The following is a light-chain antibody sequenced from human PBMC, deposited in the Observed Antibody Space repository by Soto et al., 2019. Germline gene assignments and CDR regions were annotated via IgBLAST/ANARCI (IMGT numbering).Light chain of an antibody. CDR3: HQHDIYPYT. Sequence: DILMTQSPSILSASVGDTVTITCRASQSISKWVAWYQQRAGKAPTALIFDASNSEKGVPSRFSGSGSGTEFTLIISGLQPEDFAPSYCHQHDIYPYTFGQRTRLESK. V-gene: IGKV1-5*01. J-gene: IGKJ5*01. CDR1: QSISKW. CDR2: DAS.